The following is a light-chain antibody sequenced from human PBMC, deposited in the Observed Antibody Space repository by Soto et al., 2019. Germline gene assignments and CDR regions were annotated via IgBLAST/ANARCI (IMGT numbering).Light chain of an antibody. Sequence: DIQMTQSPSSLSASVGDRVTITCRASQSITTYLNWYRQKPGKAPKLLIYAASSLQSGVPSRFSGSGSETEFTLSISSLQPEYFATYFCQQIYRAPLTFGGGTKVEIK. CDR3: QQIYRAPLT. V-gene: IGKV1-39*01. J-gene: IGKJ4*01. CDR1: QSITTY. CDR2: AAS.